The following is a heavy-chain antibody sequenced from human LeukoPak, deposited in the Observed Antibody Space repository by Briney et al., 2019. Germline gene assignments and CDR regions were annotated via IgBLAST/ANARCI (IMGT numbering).Heavy chain of an antibody. J-gene: IGHJ4*02. Sequence: GGSLRLSCAASGFTFNNAWMTWVRQVPGKGLEWVGRIKSKTDGGTTDYAAPVKGRFTISRDNSKNTLYLQMNSLRAEDTAVYYCAMGRWLQQLDYWGQGTLVTVSS. CDR3: AMGRWLQQLDY. CDR1: GFTFNNAW. D-gene: IGHD5-24*01. V-gene: IGHV3-15*01. CDR2: IKSKTDGGTT.